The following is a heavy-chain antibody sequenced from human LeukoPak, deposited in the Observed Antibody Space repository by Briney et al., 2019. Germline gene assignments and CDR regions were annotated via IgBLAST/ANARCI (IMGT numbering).Heavy chain of an antibody. D-gene: IGHD4-11*01. CDR2: IIPIFGTA. CDR1: GGTFSSYA. J-gene: IGHJ5*02. Sequence: SVKVSCKASGGTFSSYAISWVRQAPGQGPEWMGGIIPIFGTANYAQKFQGRVTITADESTSTAYMELSSLRSEDTAVYYCARGVDDSEDWFDPWGQGTLVTVSS. V-gene: IGHV1-69*13. CDR3: ARGVDDSEDWFDP.